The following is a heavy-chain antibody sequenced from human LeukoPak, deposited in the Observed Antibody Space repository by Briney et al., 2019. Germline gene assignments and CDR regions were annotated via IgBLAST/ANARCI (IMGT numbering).Heavy chain of an antibody. Sequence: GGSLRLSCAASGITFDDHTMHWVRQAPGKGLEWVSLISWDGGSTYYADSVKGRFTISRDNSKNSLYLQMNSLRTEDTAVYYSAKEGDGYHWGQGTMVTVSS. CDR1: GITFDDHT. J-gene: IGHJ3*01. V-gene: IGHV3-43*01. CDR2: ISWDGGST. D-gene: IGHD5-24*01. CDR3: AKEGDGYH.